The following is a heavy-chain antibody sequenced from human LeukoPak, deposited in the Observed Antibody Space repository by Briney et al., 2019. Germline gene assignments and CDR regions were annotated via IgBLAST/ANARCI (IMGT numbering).Heavy chain of an antibody. CDR2: IYPGDSDT. CDR1: GYSFTSYW. Sequence: GESLKISCKGSGYSFTSYWIGLVRQMPGKGLEWMGIIYPGDSDTRYSPSFQGQVTISADKSISTAYLQWSSLKASDTAMYYCARLHGTYYYDSSGYYSPRYFDLWGRGTLVTVSS. CDR3: ARLHGTYYYDSSGYYSPRYFDL. D-gene: IGHD3-22*01. V-gene: IGHV5-51*01. J-gene: IGHJ2*01.